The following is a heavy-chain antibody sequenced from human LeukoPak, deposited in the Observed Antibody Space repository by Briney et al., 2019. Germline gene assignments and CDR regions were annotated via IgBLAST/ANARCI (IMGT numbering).Heavy chain of an antibody. V-gene: IGHV3-48*03. Sequence: GGSLRLSCAASGFTFSSYEMNWVRQAPGKGLEWVSYISSSGTTIYYADSVKGRFTISRDNAKNSLYLQMNSLRAEDTAVYYCAREGGNFFFDYWGQGTLVTVSS. CDR3: AREGGNFFFDY. CDR2: ISSSGTTI. CDR1: GFTFSSYE. J-gene: IGHJ4*02. D-gene: IGHD1-26*01.